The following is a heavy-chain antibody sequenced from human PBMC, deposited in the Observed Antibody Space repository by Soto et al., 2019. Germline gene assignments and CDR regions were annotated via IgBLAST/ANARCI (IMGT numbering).Heavy chain of an antibody. D-gene: IGHD3-22*01. CDR1: GFTFSSYA. V-gene: IGHV3-30-3*01. CDR3: AKGQRITMIVVLNDFDY. J-gene: IGHJ4*02. Sequence: GGSLRLSCAASGFTFSSYAMHWVRQAPGKGLEWVAVISYDGSNKYYADSVKGRFTISRDNSKNTLYLQMNSLRAEDTAVYYCAKGQRITMIVVLNDFDYWGQGTLVTVSS. CDR2: ISYDGSNK.